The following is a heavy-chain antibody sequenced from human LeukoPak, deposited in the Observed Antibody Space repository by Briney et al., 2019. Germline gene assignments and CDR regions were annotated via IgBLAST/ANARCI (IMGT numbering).Heavy chain of an antibody. CDR3: ARGGSYARILYYYYYMEV. CDR2: MNPNNGNT. CDR1: GYTFTSYD. D-gene: IGHD2-8*01. V-gene: IGHV1-8*01. Sequence: ASVKVSCKASGYTFTSYDIQWVRQAPGQGLEWMGWMNPNNGNTGYAQKFQGRVTMTRNTSISTAYMELSSLRSEDTAVYYCARGGSYARILYYYYYMEVWGKGTTVTISS. J-gene: IGHJ6*03.